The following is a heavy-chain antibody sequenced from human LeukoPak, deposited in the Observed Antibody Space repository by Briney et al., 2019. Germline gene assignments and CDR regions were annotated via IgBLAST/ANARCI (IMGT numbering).Heavy chain of an antibody. Sequence: PGGSLRLSCAASGFTFSDYYMSWIRQAPGKGLEWIGEINHSGSTNYNPSLKSRVTISVDTSKNQFSLKLSSVTAADTAVYYCARVGPYSSGWYLDYWGQGTLVTVSS. J-gene: IGHJ4*02. CDR2: INHSGST. D-gene: IGHD6-19*01. CDR3: ARVGPYSSGWYLDY. V-gene: IGHV4-34*01. CDR1: GFTFSDYY.